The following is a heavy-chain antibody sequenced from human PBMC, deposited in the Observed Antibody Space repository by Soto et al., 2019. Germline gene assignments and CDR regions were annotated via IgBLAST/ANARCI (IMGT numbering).Heavy chain of an antibody. CDR2: INHSGST. CDR1: GGSISSSSYY. Sequence: PSETLSLTCTVSGGSISSSSYYWGWIRQPPGKGLEWIGEINHSGSTNYNPSLKSRVTISVDTSKNQFSLKLSSVTAADTAVYYCARGGPGYSYGFLRRLYYWGQGTLVTVSS. D-gene: IGHD5-18*01. V-gene: IGHV4-39*07. J-gene: IGHJ4*02. CDR3: ARGGPGYSYGFLRRLYY.